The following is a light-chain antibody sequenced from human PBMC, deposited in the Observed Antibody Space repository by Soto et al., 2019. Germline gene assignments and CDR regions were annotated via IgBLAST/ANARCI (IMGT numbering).Light chain of an antibody. CDR3: TSYAGTYSFFYV. V-gene: IGLV2-8*01. Sequence: DLTQPPSATGVPGRALTIFCTGNSSGLGAYNYVSWYQQLPGKAPKLIIYEVSKRPSGVPDRFSGSKSGNTASLTVSGLQAEDEADYYCTSYAGTYSFFYVFGTGTKVTVL. CDR1: SSGLGAYNY. CDR2: EVS. J-gene: IGLJ1*01.